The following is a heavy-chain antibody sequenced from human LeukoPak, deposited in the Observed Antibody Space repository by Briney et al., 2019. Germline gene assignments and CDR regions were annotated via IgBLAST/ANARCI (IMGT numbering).Heavy chain of an antibody. J-gene: IGHJ2*01. CDR3: ARERSGSYYRWYFDL. D-gene: IGHD1-26*01. V-gene: IGHV4-59*01. Sequence: PSETLSLTCTVSGGSISNYFWNWIRQSPGKRLEWIGFVYNGGSTNYNPSLKSRVTMSADTSKNQFSLKMSYVTAADTAMYYCARERSGSYYRWYFDLWGRGTLVTVSS. CDR2: VYNGGST. CDR1: GGSISNYF.